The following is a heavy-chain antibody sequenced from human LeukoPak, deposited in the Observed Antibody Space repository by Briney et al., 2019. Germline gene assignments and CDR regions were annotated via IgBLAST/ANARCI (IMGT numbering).Heavy chain of an antibody. Sequence: GGSLRLSCATSGLTVRTSSMSWVRQAPGKGLEWVAVIYSSGSTYYEDSVNGRCTISRDTSKSSMYLQMDHLRAEDTAVYYCASAREYCINSNCYKYFQDWGQGTLVTVSS. D-gene: IGHD2-2*02. J-gene: IGHJ1*01. CDR1: GLTVRTSS. V-gene: IGHV3-53*01. CDR3: ASAREYCINSNCYKYFQD. CDR2: IYSSGST.